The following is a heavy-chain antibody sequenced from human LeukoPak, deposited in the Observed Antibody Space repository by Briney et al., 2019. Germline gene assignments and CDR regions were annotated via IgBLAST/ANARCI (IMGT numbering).Heavy chain of an antibody. CDR3: ARESGTYSYGMDV. CDR2: ISGTGSMK. D-gene: IGHD1-26*01. Sequence: GGSLRLSCAASGFTLRDYYVTWIRQAPGKGLEWVSYISGTGSMKYYADSVKGRFTISRDNAKNSLSLQMNSLRAEDTAIYYCARESGTYSYGMDVRGQGTTVIVSS. CDR1: GFTLRDYY. V-gene: IGHV3-11*01. J-gene: IGHJ6*02.